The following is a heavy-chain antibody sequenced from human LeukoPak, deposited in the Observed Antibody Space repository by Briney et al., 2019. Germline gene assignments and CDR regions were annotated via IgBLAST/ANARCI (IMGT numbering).Heavy chain of an antibody. CDR3: ARVVGGYSYGQFDY. D-gene: IGHD5-18*01. J-gene: IGHJ4*02. Sequence: SETLSLTCTVSGGSISSYYWSWIRQPPGKGLEWVGDIYYSGSTNYNPSLKSRVTISVDTSKNQFSLKLSSVTAADTAVYYCARVVGGYSYGQFDYWGQGTLVTVSS. CDR2: IYYSGST. V-gene: IGHV4-59*01. CDR1: GGSISSYY.